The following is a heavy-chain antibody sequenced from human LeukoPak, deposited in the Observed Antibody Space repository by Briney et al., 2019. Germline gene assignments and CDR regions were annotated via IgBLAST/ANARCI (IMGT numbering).Heavy chain of an antibody. CDR3: ARAPGYCSSTSCYTRRFDY. CDR1: GGSFSGYY. J-gene: IGHJ4*02. Sequence: PSETLSLTCAVYGGSFSGYYWSWIRQPPGKGLEWIGEINHSGSTNYNPSLKSRVTISVDTSKNQFSLKLSSVTAADTAVNYCARAPGYCSSTSCYTRRFDYWGQGTLVTVSS. D-gene: IGHD2-2*02. V-gene: IGHV4-34*01. CDR2: INHSGST.